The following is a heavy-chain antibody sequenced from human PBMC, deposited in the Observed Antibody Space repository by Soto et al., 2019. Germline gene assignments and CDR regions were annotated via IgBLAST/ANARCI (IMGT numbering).Heavy chain of an antibody. D-gene: IGHD3-10*01. CDR3: ATSSDSGFDP. V-gene: IGHV1-18*04. CDR1: GYPFSKYG. Sequence: QLQLVQSGAEVERPGASVRVSCKAYGYPFSKYGISWIRQAPGQGLEWMGWIKPDNGNTNYEQKFQGRVTMTTDTSSNTAYMEMRSLRSDDPAVYYCATSSDSGFDPWGQGPLVSVSS. CDR2: IKPDNGNT. J-gene: IGHJ5*02.